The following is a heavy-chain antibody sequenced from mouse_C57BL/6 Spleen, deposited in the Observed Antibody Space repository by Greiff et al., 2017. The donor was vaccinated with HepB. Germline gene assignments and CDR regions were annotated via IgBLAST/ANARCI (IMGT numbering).Heavy chain of an antibody. CDR1: GFNIKDDY. CDR3: TTRDHLDY. J-gene: IGHJ2*01. V-gene: IGHV14-4*01. Sequence: VQLKESGAELVRPGASVKLSCTASGFNIKDDYMHWVKQRPEQGLEWIGWIDPENGDTEYASKFQGKATITADTSSNTAYLQLSSLTSEDTAVYYCTTRDHLDYWGQGTTLTVSS. CDR2: IDPENGDT.